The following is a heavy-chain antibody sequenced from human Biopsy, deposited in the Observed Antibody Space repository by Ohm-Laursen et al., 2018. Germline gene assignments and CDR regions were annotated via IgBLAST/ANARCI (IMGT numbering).Heavy chain of an antibody. CDR2: VYYSGST. CDR3: GRREVVITHDAFDT. J-gene: IGHJ3*02. V-gene: IGHV4-59*08. Sequence: SQTLSLTCTVSGRSISSYYWTWIRQPPGKGLEWIGDVYYSGSTNRNPSLKSRVTILVDTSKNQFSLKLNSVTAADTAVYYCGRREVVITHDAFDTWGQGTMVTVSS. D-gene: IGHD3-22*01. CDR1: GRSISSYY.